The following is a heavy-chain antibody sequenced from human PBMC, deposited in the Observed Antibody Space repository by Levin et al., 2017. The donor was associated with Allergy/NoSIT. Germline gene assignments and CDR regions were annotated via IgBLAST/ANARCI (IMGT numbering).Heavy chain of an antibody. D-gene: IGHD2-2*01. CDR2: ISGSGGST. CDR3: AKLPDIVVIPAAPEALYYSFGYFDY. V-gene: IGHV3-23*01. Sequence: GGSLRLSCAASGFTFSSYAMSWVRQAPGKGLEWVSAISGSGGSTYYADSVKGRFTISRDNSKNTLYLQMNSLRAEDTAVYYCAKLPDIVVIPAAPEALYYSFGYFDYWGQGTLVTVSS. J-gene: IGHJ4*02. CDR1: GFTFSSYA.